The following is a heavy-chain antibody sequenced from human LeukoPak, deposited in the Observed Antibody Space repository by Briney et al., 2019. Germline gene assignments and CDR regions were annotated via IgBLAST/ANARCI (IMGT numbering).Heavy chain of an antibody. CDR3: ARRPGIAVAGTRRFDY. V-gene: IGHV4-59*08. Sequence: PSETLSLTCTVSGASVNSYIWSWIRQPPGKGLEWIGYIHYIGTTNYNPSLKSRVTISVDSSKNQFSLRLSSVTAADTAVYYCARRPGIAVAGTRRFDYWGQGTLVTVSS. D-gene: IGHD6-19*01. J-gene: IGHJ4*02. CDR2: IHYIGTT. CDR1: GASVNSYI.